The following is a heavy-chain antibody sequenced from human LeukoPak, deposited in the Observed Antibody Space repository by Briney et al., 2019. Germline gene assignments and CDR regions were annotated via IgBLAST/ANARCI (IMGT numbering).Heavy chain of an antibody. CDR1: GFTFADYS. V-gene: IGHV3-49*04. CDR3: SRVGLFYFEY. Sequence: GRSLRLSCTVSGFTFADYSMSWVRQAPGKGLEWVGFIGSSGRNGATEYAASVMGRFTISRDDSQSIAYLHMTSLKTEDTAVYYCSRVGLFYFEYWGQGTLVTVTS. CDR2: IGSSGRNGAT. D-gene: IGHD3-10*01. J-gene: IGHJ4*02.